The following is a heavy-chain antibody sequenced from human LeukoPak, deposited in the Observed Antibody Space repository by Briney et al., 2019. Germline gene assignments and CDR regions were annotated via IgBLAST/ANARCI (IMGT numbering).Heavy chain of an antibody. D-gene: IGHD6-13*01. CDR1: GFTFSSYG. CDR2: ISYDGSNK. V-gene: IGHV3-30*18. Sequence: GGSLRLSCAASGFTFSSYGMHWVRQAPGKGLEWVAVISYDGSNKYYADSVKGRFTISRDNSKNTLYLQMNSLRAEDTAVYYCAKFPIGGSWKTSNFDYWGQGTLVTVSS. CDR3: AKFPIGGSWKTSNFDY. J-gene: IGHJ4*02.